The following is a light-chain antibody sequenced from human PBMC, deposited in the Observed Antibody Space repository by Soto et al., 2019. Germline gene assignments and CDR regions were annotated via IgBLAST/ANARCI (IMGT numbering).Light chain of an antibody. CDR1: SSNIGAGYE. J-gene: IGLJ3*02. V-gene: IGLV1-40*01. CDR3: PSYDSRLGDV. Sequence: QSVLTQPPSVSGAPGQRVIISCTGSSSNIGAGYEVQWYQQLPGKAPKLVMYANNNRPSGVPERFSASKSGTSASLAITGQAAEEEHDYYRPSYDSRLGDVFGAGTKLTVL. CDR2: ANN.